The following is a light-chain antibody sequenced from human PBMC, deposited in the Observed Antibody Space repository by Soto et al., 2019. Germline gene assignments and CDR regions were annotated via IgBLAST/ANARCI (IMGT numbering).Light chain of an antibody. J-gene: IGLJ1*01. V-gene: IGLV7-46*01. CDR3: LLSYNGPYV. Sequence: QAVVTQEPSLTVSPGGTVTLTCGSSTGAVTNGHYPYWFQQEPGQAPRTLIYDTTNRHFWTPARFSGSLLGGKAALTLSGAQPEDEAEYYCLLSYNGPYVFGTGTKVTVL. CDR1: TGAVTNGHY. CDR2: DTT.